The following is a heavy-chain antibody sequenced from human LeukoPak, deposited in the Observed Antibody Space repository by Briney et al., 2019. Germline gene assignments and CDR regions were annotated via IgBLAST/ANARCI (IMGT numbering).Heavy chain of an antibody. CDR2: IYYSGST. J-gene: IGHJ6*02. CDR1: GGSISSYY. V-gene: IGHV4-59*01. Sequence: SETLSLTCTVSGGSISSYYWSWIRQPPGKGLEWIGHIYYSGSTNYNPSLKSRVTISVDTSKNQFSLKLSSVTAADTAVYYCARDGIVGATSRYYYGMDVWGQGTTVTVSS. CDR3: ARDGIVGATSRYYYGMDV. D-gene: IGHD1-26*01.